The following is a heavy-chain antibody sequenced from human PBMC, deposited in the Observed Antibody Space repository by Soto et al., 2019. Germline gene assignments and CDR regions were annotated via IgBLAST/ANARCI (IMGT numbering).Heavy chain of an antibody. CDR3: ARETRVIPTDY. CDR2: ISSSGSTI. J-gene: IGHJ4*02. Sequence: GGSLRLSCAASGFTFSDYYMSWIRQAPGKGLEWVSFISSSGSTIYYADSVKGRFTISRDNAKNSLYLQMNSLRAEDTAVYYCARETRVIPTDYWGQGTLVTVSS. V-gene: IGHV3-11*01. CDR1: GFTFSDYY. D-gene: IGHD4-17*01.